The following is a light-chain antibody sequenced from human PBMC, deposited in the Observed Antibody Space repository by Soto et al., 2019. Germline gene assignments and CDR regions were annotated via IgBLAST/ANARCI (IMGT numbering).Light chain of an antibody. CDR3: QQYNHYRT. CDR1: QTITNR. J-gene: IGKJ1*01. CDR2: GAS. V-gene: IGKV1-5*01. Sequence: DIQMTQSPATVSASVGGRVTLTCRASQTITNRLAWYQQRPGQAPKLLIYGASALKSGVPTRFSGSGSGTEFTLTISSLQPNDSATYYCQQYNHYRTFGQGTKVDIK.